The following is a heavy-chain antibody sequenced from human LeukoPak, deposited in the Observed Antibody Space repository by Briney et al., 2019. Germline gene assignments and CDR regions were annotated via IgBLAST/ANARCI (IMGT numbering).Heavy chain of an antibody. D-gene: IGHD3-10*01. CDR1: RFTFSSYS. J-gene: IGHJ6*03. CDR2: ISGTSHYI. Sequence: TGGSLRLSCAASRFTFSSYSMNWVRQAPGKGLEWVSSISGTSHYIYYADSGKGRFTISRDNAKNSLYLQMNGLRAEDTAVYYCARDEERYYGSGRDYMDVWGKGTTVTVSS. CDR3: ARDEERYYGSGRDYMDV. V-gene: IGHV3-21*01.